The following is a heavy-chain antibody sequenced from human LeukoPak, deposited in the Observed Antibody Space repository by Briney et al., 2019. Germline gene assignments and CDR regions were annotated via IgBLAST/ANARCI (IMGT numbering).Heavy chain of an antibody. Sequence: GESLKISCKGSGYSFTNFWIAWVRQMPGKGLEWMGVIYPGASETRYSPSFQGQVTISVDKSITTAYLQWSSLKASDTAMYYCARHENLGYCSGGSCFADAFDIWGQGTMVTVSP. V-gene: IGHV5-51*01. CDR1: GYSFTNFW. D-gene: IGHD2-15*01. CDR3: ARHENLGYCSGGSCFADAFDI. J-gene: IGHJ3*02. CDR2: IYPGASET.